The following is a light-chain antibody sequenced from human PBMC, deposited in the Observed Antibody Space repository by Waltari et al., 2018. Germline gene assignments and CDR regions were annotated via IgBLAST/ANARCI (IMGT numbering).Light chain of an antibody. CDR3: QQYYAFPRT. V-gene: IGKV1-8*01. CDR1: QDIRTY. Sequence: AIRVPHAPSSPSASTGVTVPTTCRASQDIRTYLGGYQQKPGKAPKLLLYAVSTLQSGVPSRFSGSGSGTDFALHIQNLQSEDFATYFCQQYYAFPRTFGQGTRVEV. J-gene: IGKJ1*01. CDR2: AVS.